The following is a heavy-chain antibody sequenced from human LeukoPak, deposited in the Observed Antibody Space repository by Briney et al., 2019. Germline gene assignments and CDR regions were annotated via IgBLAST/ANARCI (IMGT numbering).Heavy chain of an antibody. CDR3: ARITAAAASPFDP. J-gene: IGHJ5*02. CDR2: IYHSGGT. V-gene: IGHV4-4*02. Sequence: SGTLSLTCAVSGGSISSSNWWSWVRQPPGKGLEWIGEIYHSGGTNYNPSLKSRVTISVDKSKNQFSLKLSSVTAADTAVYYCARITAAAASPFDPWGQGTLVTVSS. D-gene: IGHD6-13*01. CDR1: GGSISSSNW.